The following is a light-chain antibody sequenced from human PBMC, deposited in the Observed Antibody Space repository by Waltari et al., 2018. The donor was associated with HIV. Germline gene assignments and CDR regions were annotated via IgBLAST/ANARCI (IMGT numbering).Light chain of an antibody. CDR2: NVS. J-gene: IGLJ2*01. CDR1: SGDVGGYNF. V-gene: IGLV2-14*03. Sequence: SALTQPASVSGSPGQSITISCRGTSGDVGGYNFVSWYQKPPGNAPKLIIYNVSRLRSGVSIRCSGCRSANTASLTISGLTVEDEADYFGSSYTGSGLRDLLFGGGTRLTVL. CDR3: SSYTGSGLRDLL.